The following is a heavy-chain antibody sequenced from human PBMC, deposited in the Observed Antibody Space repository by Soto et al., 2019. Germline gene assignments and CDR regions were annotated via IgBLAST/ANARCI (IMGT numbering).Heavy chain of an antibody. J-gene: IGHJ6*02. Sequence: QVKLVASGGGVVQPGRSLRLSCAASGFTFSSYGMHWVRQAPGKGLEWVAVIWYDGSNKYYADSVKGRFTISRDNSKNTLYLQMNSLRAEDTAVYYCARNYDRYYYYYCMDVWGQGTTVTVSS. V-gene: IGHV3-33*01. CDR3: ARNYDRYYYYYCMDV. CDR2: IWYDGSNK. D-gene: IGHD1-7*01. CDR1: GFTFSSYG.